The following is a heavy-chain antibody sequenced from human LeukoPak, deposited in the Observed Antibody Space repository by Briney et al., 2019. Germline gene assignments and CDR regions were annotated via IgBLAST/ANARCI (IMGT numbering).Heavy chain of an antibody. V-gene: IGHV1-18*01. CDR1: GYTFTSYD. Sequence: GASVKVSCKASGYTFTSYDINWVRQAPGQGLEWMGWISAYNGNTNYAQKLQGRVTMTTDTSTSTAYMELRSLRSDDTAVYYCARYDFWSGYNTLYYFDYWGQGTLVTVSS. CDR3: ARYDFWSGYNTLYYFDY. D-gene: IGHD3-3*01. CDR2: ISAYNGNT. J-gene: IGHJ4*02.